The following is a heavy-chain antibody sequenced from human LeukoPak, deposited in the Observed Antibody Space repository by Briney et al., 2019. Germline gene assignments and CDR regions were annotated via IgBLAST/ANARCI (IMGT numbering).Heavy chain of an antibody. CDR3: TRSPPRYDTRFFDY. CDR2: IYSSGST. J-gene: IGHJ4*02. D-gene: IGHD3-22*01. CDR1: GFSVSSNY. V-gene: IGHV3-53*01. Sequence: GGSLRLSCAASGFSVSSNYMSWVRQAPGKGLEWVSVIYSSGSTFYADSVRGRFTISRDNSKSTLYLQMNILRAEDTAVNYCTRSPPRYDTRFFDYWGQGTLVTVSS.